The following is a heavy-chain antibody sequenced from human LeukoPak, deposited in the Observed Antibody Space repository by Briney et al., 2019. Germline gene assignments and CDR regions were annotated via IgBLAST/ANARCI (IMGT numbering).Heavy chain of an antibody. D-gene: IGHD2-15*01. CDR1: GFTFSSYS. CDR3: ARTIEEYCSGGSCYHYYFDY. J-gene: IGHJ4*02. Sequence: GGSLRLSCAASGFTFSSYSMNWVRQAPGKGLEWVSSISSSSSYIYYADLVKGRFTISRDNAKNSLYLQMNSLRAEDTAVYYCARTIEEYCSGGSCYHYYFDYWGQGTLVTVSS. V-gene: IGHV3-21*01. CDR2: ISSSSSYI.